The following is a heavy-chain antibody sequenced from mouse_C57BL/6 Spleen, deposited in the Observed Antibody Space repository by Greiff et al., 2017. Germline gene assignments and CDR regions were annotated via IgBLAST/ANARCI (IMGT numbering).Heavy chain of an antibody. CDR2: IDPENGDT. J-gene: IGHJ2*01. CDR1: GFNIKDDY. Sequence: EVKLVESGAELVRPGASVKLSCTASGFNIKDDYMHWVKQRPEQGLEWIGWIDPENGDTEYASKFQGKATITADTSSNTAYLQLSSLTSEDTAVYYCTRSYYYGSSYYFDYWGQGTTLTVSS. D-gene: IGHD1-1*01. V-gene: IGHV14-4*01. CDR3: TRSYYYGSSYYFDY.